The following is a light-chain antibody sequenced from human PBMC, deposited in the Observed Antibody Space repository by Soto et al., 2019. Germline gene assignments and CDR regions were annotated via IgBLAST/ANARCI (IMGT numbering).Light chain of an antibody. Sequence: QSVLTQPPSVSAASGQKVTISCSGRTSNIGNNYVYWYQQLPGTAPKLLIYENNKRASGIPDRFSGSKSGTSATLGITGLQTGDEADYYCGTWDSSLSAGVFGGGTQLTVL. CDR2: ENN. J-gene: IGLJ3*02. CDR1: TSNIGNNY. CDR3: GTWDSSLSAGV. V-gene: IGLV1-51*01.